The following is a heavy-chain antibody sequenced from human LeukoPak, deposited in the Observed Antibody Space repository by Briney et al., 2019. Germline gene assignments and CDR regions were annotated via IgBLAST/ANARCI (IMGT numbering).Heavy chain of an antibody. Sequence: ASVKVSCKVSGYTLTELSMHWVRQAPGKGLEWMGGFDPEDGETIYAQKFQGRVTMTEDTSTDTAYMELSSLRSEDTAVYYCATYSGIAVAAFDAFDIWGQGTMVTVSS. CDR1: GYTLTELS. V-gene: IGHV1-24*01. CDR2: FDPEDGET. CDR3: ATYSGIAVAAFDAFDI. J-gene: IGHJ3*02. D-gene: IGHD6-19*01.